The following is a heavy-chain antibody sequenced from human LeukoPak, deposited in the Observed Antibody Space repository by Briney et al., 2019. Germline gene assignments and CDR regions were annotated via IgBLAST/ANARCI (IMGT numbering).Heavy chain of an antibody. Sequence: ASVKVSCKVSGYTLTELSTHWVRQAPGKGLEWMGGFDPEDGETIYAQKFQGRVTMTEDTSTDTAYMELSSLGSEDTAVYYCATDVSSGYSSDFDYWGQGTLVTVSS. CDR2: FDPEDGET. V-gene: IGHV1-24*01. CDR3: ATDVSSGYSSDFDY. J-gene: IGHJ4*02. CDR1: GYTLTELS. D-gene: IGHD3-22*01.